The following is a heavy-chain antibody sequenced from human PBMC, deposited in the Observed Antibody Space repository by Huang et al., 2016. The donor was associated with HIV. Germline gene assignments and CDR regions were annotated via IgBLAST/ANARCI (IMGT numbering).Heavy chain of an antibody. CDR3: VHRLRYGKWYVDY. CDR1: GFSLTSSGVA. J-gene: IGHJ4*02. Sequence: QITLKESGPTLVKPTQTLTLTCTFSGFSLTSSGVAVGWFRQPPGKALEWLALIYWDNEGRFSPSLKTRLTITKDTPKNEVVLTMTNMDPVDTATYYCVHRLRYGKWYVDYWGQGVLVTVSS. D-gene: IGHD6-13*01. V-gene: IGHV2-5*02. CDR2: IYWDNEG.